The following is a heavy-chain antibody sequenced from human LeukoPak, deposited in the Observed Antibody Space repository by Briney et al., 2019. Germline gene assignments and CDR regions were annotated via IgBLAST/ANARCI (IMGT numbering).Heavy chain of an antibody. D-gene: IGHD3-22*01. V-gene: IGHV1-2*02. J-gene: IGHJ4*02. Sequence: GASVKVSCKASGYTFTGYYMHWVRQAPGQGLEWMGWINPNSGGTNDAQKFQGRVTMTRDTSISTAYMELSRLRSDDTAVYYCARGDVYYYDSSGYYFNFDYWGQGTLVTVSS. CDR3: ARGDVYYYDSSGYYFNFDY. CDR2: INPNSGGT. CDR1: GYTFTGYY.